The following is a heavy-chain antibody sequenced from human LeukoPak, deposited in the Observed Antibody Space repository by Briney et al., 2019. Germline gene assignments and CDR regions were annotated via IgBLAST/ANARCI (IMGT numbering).Heavy chain of an antibody. J-gene: IGHJ5*02. D-gene: IGHD6-13*01. CDR3: ARGSFIAAAGVWFDP. CDR1: GGSISSYY. V-gene: IGHV4-59*01. CDR2: IYYSGST. Sequence: SETLSLTCTVSGGSISSYYWSWIRQPPGKGLEWIGYIYYSGSTNYNPSLKSRVTISVDTSKNQFSLKLSSVTAADTAVCYCARGSFIAAAGVWFDPWGQGTLVTVSS.